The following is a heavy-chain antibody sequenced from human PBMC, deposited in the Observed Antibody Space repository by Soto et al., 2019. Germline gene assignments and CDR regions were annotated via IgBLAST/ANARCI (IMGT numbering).Heavy chain of an antibody. Sequence: PGGSLRLSCAASGFTFSDYYMSWIRQAPGKGLEWVSYISSSRSYTNYADSVNGRFTISRDNAKNSLYLQITSLRAEDTAVYYCPRVAPPQDYWSQGTLVTVSS. CDR2: ISSSRSYT. V-gene: IGHV3-11*05. CDR1: GFTFSDYY. J-gene: IGHJ4*02. CDR3: PRVAPPQDY.